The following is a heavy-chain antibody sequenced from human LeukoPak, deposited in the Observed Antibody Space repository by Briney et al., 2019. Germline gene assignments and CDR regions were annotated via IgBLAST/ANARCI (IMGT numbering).Heavy chain of an antibody. D-gene: IGHD6-13*01. CDR3: ARVPRIEAGATGDWFDP. J-gene: IGHJ5*02. V-gene: IGHV4-4*07. Sequence: SETLSLTCTVSGGSIISYYWSWIRQPAGEGLEWIRRIYTSGSTNYNPSLKSRVTMSVDTSKNQFFLNLRSVTAADTAVYYCARVPRIEAGATGDWFDPWGQGTVVTVSS. CDR1: GGSIISYY. CDR2: IYTSGST.